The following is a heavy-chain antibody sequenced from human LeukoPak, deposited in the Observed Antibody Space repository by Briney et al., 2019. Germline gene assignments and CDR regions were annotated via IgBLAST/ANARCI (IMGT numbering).Heavy chain of an antibody. CDR2: IFYSGVT. CDR3: ARAETLAAIYFDF. D-gene: IGHD6-25*01. CDR1: GGSISPYY. Sequence: SETLSLTCSVSGGSISPYYWSWIRQPPGKGLEWIGYIFYSGVTTYNPSLKSRVSISLDSPKNQFFLRLASVTAADTAMYYCARAETLAAIYFDFWGQGRLVTVSS. J-gene: IGHJ4*02. V-gene: IGHV4-59*01.